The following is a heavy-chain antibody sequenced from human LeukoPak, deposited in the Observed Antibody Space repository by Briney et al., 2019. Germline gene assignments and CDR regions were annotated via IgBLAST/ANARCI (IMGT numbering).Heavy chain of an antibody. CDR1: GFTFRSYW. Sequence: PGGSLRLSCVASGFTFRSYWMSWVRHAPGKGLEWVANINQDGSEIYYVDPVKGRFTISRDNAKNSLSLQMNSLRAEDTAVYYCARPIAVAENWFDPWGQGTLVTVSS. CDR2: INQDGSEI. CDR3: ARPIAVAENWFDP. D-gene: IGHD6-19*01. J-gene: IGHJ5*02. V-gene: IGHV3-7*01.